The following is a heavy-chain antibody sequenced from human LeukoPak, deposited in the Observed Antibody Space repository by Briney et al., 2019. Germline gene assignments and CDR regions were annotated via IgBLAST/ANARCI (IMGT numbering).Heavy chain of an antibody. CDR2: INHSGST. D-gene: IGHD3-22*01. V-gene: IGHV4-34*01. CDR3: ARGYDSSGYYYFDY. CDR1: GGSFSGYY. Sequence: SETLSLTCAVYGGSFSGYYWSWIRQPPGKGLEWIGEINHSGSTNYNPSLKSRVTISVDTSKNQFSLKLSSVTAADAAVYYCARGYDSSGYYYFDYWGQGTLVTVSS. J-gene: IGHJ4*02.